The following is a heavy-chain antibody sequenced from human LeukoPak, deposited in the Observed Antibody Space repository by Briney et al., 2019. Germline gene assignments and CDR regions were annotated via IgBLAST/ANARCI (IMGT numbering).Heavy chain of an antibody. J-gene: IGHJ4*02. D-gene: IGHD3-9*01. CDR3: AKREGYDILTGYYSGCDY. CDR2: ISGSGGST. CDR1: GFTFSSYA. V-gene: IGHV3-23*01. Sequence: PGGPLRLSCAASGFTFSSYAMSWVRQAPGKGLEWVSAISGSGGSTYYADSVKGRFTISRDNSKNTLYLQMNSLRAEDTAVYYCAKREGYDILTGYYSGCDYWGQGTLVTVSS.